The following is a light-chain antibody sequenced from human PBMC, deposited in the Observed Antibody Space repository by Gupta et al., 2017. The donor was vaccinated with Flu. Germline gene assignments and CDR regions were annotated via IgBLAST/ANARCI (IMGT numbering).Light chain of an antibody. V-gene: IGKV2-28*01. CDR1: QSLLHSNGYSY. CDR3: VQVLQTQT. J-gene: IGKJ1*01. CDR2: LGS. Sequence: DIVMTQSPLSLPVTPGEPASISCRSSQSLLHSNGYSYLDWYLQKPGQSPQLLIYLGSNRASGVPDRFSGSGTGTDFTLKISRVEADDVGVYYCVQVLQTQTFGQGTKVEIK.